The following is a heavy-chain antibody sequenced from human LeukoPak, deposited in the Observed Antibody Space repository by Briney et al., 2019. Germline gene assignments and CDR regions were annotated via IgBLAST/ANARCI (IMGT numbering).Heavy chain of an antibody. V-gene: IGHV3-53*01. CDR1: GFTVSSNY. Sequence: GGSLRLSCAASGFTVSSNYMSWVRQAPGKGLEWVSVIYSGGSTYYADSVKGRFTISRDNSKNTLYLQMSSLRAEDTAVYYCASIMMTFGGVSDHWGQGTLVTVSS. J-gene: IGHJ4*02. CDR2: IYSGGST. CDR3: ASIMMTFGGVSDH. D-gene: IGHD3-16*01.